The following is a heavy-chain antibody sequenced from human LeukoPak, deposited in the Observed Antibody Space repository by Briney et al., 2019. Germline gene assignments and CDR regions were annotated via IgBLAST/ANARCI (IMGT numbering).Heavy chain of an antibody. CDR1: GGSFSGYY. CDR3: APPPLPGHDY. J-gene: IGHJ4*02. CDR2: INHSGST. V-gene: IGHV4-34*01. Sequence: SETLSLTCAVYGGSFSGYYWSWIRQPPGKGLEWIGEINHSGSTNYNPSLKSRVTISVDTSKNQFSLKLSSVTAADTAVYYCAPPPLPGHDYWGQGTLVTVSS. D-gene: IGHD1-14*01.